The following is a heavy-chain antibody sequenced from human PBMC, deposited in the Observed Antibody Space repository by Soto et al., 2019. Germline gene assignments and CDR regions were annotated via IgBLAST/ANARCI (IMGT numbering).Heavy chain of an antibody. D-gene: IGHD3-10*01. CDR3: ARVGSGSYAYYYYYYMDV. J-gene: IGHJ6*03. CDR1: GFTFSSYW. V-gene: IGHV3-7*01. CDR2: IKQDGSEK. Sequence: GGSLRLSCAASGFTFSSYWMSWVRQAPGKGLEWVANIKQDGSEKYYVDSVKGRFTISRDNAKNSLYLQMNSLRAEDTAVYYCARVGSGSYAYYYYYYMDVWGKGTTVTVSS.